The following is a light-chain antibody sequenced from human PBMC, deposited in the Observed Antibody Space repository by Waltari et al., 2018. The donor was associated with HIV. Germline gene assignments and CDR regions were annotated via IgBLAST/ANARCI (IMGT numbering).Light chain of an antibody. CDR3: MQSTQLPIT. V-gene: IGKV2D-29*01. J-gene: IGKJ5*01. CDR2: EVS. Sequence: DIVMTQTPLSLSVPPVRPASISCMSTQSLLHSDGNTYLYWYLQKAGQPPQLLIYEVSNRFSGVPDRFRGSGSGTYFTLKISRVEAEDVGVYYCMQSTQLPITFGQGTRLEIK. CDR1: QSLLHSDGNTY.